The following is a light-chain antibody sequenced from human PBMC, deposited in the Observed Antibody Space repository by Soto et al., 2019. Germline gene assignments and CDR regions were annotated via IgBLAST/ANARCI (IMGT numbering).Light chain of an antibody. CDR2: DVT. Sequence: LTQPASVSGSPGQSVTISCTGTSSDVGGYDYVSWYQHLPGKAPKLVIYDVTYRPSGVSDRFSGSKSANTASLTISGLQAEDEADYYCSSYTSSSTYVFGTGTKV. CDR3: SSYTSSSTYV. J-gene: IGLJ1*01. V-gene: IGLV2-14*01. CDR1: SSDVGGYDY.